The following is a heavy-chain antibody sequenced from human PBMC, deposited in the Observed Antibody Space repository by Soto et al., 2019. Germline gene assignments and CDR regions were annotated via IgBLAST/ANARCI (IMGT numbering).Heavy chain of an antibody. J-gene: IGHJ4*02. CDR3: AKDTGYSSGLFWSSVADVGFDY. CDR1: GFTFDDYA. V-gene: IGHV3-9*01. D-gene: IGHD6-19*01. Sequence: GGSLRLSCAASGFTFDDYAMHWVRQAPGKGLEWVSGISWNSGSIGYADSVKGRFTISRDNAKNSLYLQMNSLRAEDTALYYCAKDTGYSSGLFWSSVADVGFDYWGQGTLVTVSS. CDR2: ISWNSGSI.